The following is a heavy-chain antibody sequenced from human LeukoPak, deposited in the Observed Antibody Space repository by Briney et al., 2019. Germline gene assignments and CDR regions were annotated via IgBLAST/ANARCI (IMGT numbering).Heavy chain of an antibody. D-gene: IGHD6-13*01. Sequence: ASAKVSCKPSGYIFTGYYLHWVRQAPGQGLEWMGRINRDSGGTNYAQKFQGRVTMTRDTSSITAYMELSMLTSDDTAVYYCARGMGSSWYVTNDYWGQGTLVTVSS. J-gene: IGHJ4*02. CDR2: INRDSGGT. CDR1: GYIFTGYY. V-gene: IGHV1-2*06. CDR3: ARGMGSSWYVTNDY.